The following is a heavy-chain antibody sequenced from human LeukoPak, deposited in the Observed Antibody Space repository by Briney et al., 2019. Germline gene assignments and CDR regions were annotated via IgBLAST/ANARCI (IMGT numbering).Heavy chain of an antibody. Sequence: GGSLRLSCAASGFTFSSYEMNWVRQAPGKGLEWVSYISSSSSTIYYADSVKGRFTVSRVNTKNSLYLQMNSLRADDTAIYYCARTKWQLPWAWGQGTLVTVSS. CDR3: ARTKWQLPWA. D-gene: IGHD1-26*01. CDR2: ISSSSSTI. CDR1: GFTFSSYE. J-gene: IGHJ1*01. V-gene: IGHV3-48*03.